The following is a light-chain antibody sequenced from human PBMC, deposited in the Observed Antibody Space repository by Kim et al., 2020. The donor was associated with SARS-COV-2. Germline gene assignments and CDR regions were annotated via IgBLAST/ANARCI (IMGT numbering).Light chain of an antibody. V-gene: IGKV1-39*01. CDR3: QQSSSSPRYT. CDR1: QTISSY. Sequence: GERVTITCRASQTISSYLNLYRQKPGKSPELLIYASSTLQGGVPSRFSGSGSGTDFTLTISSLQPEDFSTYYCQQSSSSPRYTFGQGTKVYIK. J-gene: IGKJ2*01. CDR2: ASS.